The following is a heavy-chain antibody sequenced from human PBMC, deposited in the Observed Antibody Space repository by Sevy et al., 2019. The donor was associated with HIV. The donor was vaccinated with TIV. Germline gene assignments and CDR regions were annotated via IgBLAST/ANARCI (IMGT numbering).Heavy chain of an antibody. CDR1: GFAFRTYA. D-gene: IGHD3-9*01. CDR3: ARGPEWELTSFLSH. V-gene: IGHV3-30-3*01. J-gene: IGHJ4*02. Sequence: GGSLRLSCAASGFAFRTYAFHWVRQAPGRGLEWVCLISSNGDNAFYANSVRGRFTISRDHSMNTLYLELNNLTPDDTAVYYCARGPEWELTSFLSHWGQGTLVTVSS. CDR2: ISSNGDNA.